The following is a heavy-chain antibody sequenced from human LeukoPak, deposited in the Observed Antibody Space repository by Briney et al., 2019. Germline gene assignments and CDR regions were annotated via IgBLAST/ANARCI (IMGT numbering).Heavy chain of an antibody. CDR1: GVSISSSNSY. J-gene: IGHJ4*02. CDR3: ARQTGSGLFILP. CDR2: VYYSGNT. Sequence: PSETLSLTCTVSGVSISSSNSYWGWIRQPPGKGLEWIGSVYYSGNTYYNASLKSQVSISIDTSKNQFSLRLTSVTAADTAVYYCARQTGSGLFILPGGQGTLVTVSS. D-gene: IGHD3/OR15-3a*01. V-gene: IGHV4-39*01.